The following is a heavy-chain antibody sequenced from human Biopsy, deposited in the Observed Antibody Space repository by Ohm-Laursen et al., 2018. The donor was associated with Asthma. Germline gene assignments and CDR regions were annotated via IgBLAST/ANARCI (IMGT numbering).Heavy chain of an antibody. CDR3: ARHSGNYYAQLNY. Sequence: ILSLTCPVSADSISSNNFYWGWIRQPPGKGLEWIATISYTGSTYYNPSLKSRVTISVDTSKNQFPLKLSSVTAADTAVYYCARHSGNYYAQLNYWGQGTLVTVSS. D-gene: IGHD1-26*01. J-gene: IGHJ4*02. CDR1: ADSISSNNFY. V-gene: IGHV4-39*01. CDR2: ISYTGST.